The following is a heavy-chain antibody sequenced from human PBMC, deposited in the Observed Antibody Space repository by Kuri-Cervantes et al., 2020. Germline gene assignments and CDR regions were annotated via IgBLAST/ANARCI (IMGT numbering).Heavy chain of an antibody. D-gene: IGHD3-3*01. CDR2: INPSGGRA. CDR1: GYTFTSYF. CDR3: ATVSWHYDFWSGDYYYGMDV. J-gene: IGHJ6*02. V-gene: IGHV1-46*03. Sequence: ASVKVSCKASGYTFTSYFIHWVRQAPGQGLEWMGIINPSGGRANYAQKFQDRVTMTRNTSISTAYMELSSLRSEDTAVYYCATVSWHYDFWSGDYYYGMDVWGQGTTVTVSS.